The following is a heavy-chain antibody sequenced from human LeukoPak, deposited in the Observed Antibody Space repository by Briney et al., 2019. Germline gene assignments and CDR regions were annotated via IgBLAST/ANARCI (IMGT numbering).Heavy chain of an antibody. Sequence: GGSLRLSCAASGFILSNFWMSWVRQAAGKGLGWVANIKTDGSEKYYVDSGKGRFTISRDNPKNSLYLQMNSLRAEDTAIYYCARDVSVSGMDVWGQGTTVTVSS. D-gene: IGHD5/OR15-5a*01. V-gene: IGHV3-7*01. CDR1: GFILSNFW. CDR2: IKTDGSEK. J-gene: IGHJ6*02. CDR3: ARDVSVSGMDV.